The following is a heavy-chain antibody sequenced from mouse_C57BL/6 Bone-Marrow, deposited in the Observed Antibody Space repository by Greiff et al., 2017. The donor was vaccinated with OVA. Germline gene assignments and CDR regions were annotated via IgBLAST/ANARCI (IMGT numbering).Heavy chain of an antibody. J-gene: IGHJ4*01. CDR3: ARDDRTIGGYAMDY. CDR2: ISDGGSYT. D-gene: IGHD1-1*02. CDR1: GFTFSSYA. Sequence: EVQVVESGGGLVKPGGSLKLSCAASGFTFSSYAMSWVRQTPEKRLEWVATISDGGSYTYYPDNVKGRFTISRDNAKNNLYLQMSHLKSEDTAMYYCARDDRTIGGYAMDYWGQGTSVTVSS. V-gene: IGHV5-4*01.